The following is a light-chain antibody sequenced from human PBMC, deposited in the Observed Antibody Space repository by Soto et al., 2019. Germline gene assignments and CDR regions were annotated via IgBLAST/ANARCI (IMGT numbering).Light chain of an antibody. CDR1: QSVSSY. Sequence: EIVLTQSPDTLSLSPRESATLSCRASQSVSSYLAWYQQKPGQAPRLLIYDASNRATGIPARFSGSGSGTDFTLTISSLEPEDFAVYYCQQRSSWPPYTFGQGTKLEIK. V-gene: IGKV3-11*01. CDR2: DAS. CDR3: QQRSSWPPYT. J-gene: IGKJ2*01.